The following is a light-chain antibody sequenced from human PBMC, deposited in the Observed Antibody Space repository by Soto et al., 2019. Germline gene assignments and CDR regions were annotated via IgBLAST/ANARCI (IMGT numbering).Light chain of an antibody. V-gene: IGLV2-18*01. Sequence: QAALTQPPSLSGAPGQSVTVSCTRTTGDVGSYNLLSWYQQPPGTAPKLMIYEVSNRPTGVPVRFSGSKAGNTASLSIAGGQAEVEADYYCRLYTSSSTYDVFGTGTTLTVL. J-gene: IGLJ1*01. CDR1: TGDVGSYNL. CDR3: RLYTSSSTYDV. CDR2: EVS.